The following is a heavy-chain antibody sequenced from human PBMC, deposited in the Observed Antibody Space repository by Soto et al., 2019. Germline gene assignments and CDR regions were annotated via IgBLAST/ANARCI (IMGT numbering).Heavy chain of an antibody. D-gene: IGHD2-2*01. J-gene: IGHJ4*02. Sequence: QVQLVQSGAEVKKPGASVKVSCKASGYTFTSYGISWVRQAPGQGLEWMGWISAYNGNTNYAQKLQGRVTXXTXTXXSTADMELRSLRSDDTAVYYCARDALVPAATGGDYWGQGTLVTVSS. CDR2: ISAYNGNT. CDR3: ARDALVPAATGGDY. CDR1: GYTFTSYG. V-gene: IGHV1-18*01.